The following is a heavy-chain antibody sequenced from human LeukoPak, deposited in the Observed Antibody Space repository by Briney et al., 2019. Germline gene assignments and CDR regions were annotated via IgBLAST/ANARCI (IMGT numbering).Heavy chain of an antibody. V-gene: IGHV1-46*01. Sequence: ASVKVSCKASGYTFTSYYMHWVRQAPGQGLEWMGIINPSGGSTSYAQKFQGRVTMTRDMSTSTVYMELSSLISEDTAVYYCARGHYDFWSGYYQFVYWGQGTLVTVSS. CDR1: GYTFTSYY. J-gene: IGHJ4*02. CDR3: ARGHYDFWSGYYQFVY. CDR2: INPSGGST. D-gene: IGHD3-3*01.